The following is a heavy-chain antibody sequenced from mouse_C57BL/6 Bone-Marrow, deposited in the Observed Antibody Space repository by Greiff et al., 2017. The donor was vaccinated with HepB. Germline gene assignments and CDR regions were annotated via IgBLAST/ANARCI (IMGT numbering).Heavy chain of an antibody. J-gene: IGHJ4*01. V-gene: IGHV7-1*01. CDR2: SRNKANDYTT. CDR3: ARDAWSYYGFYAMDY. Sequence: EVQVVESGGGLVQSGRSLRLSCATSGFTFSDFYMEWVRQAPGKGLEWIAASRNKANDYTTEYSASVKGRFIVSRDTSQSILYLQMNALRAEDTAIYYCARDAWSYYGFYAMDYWGQGTSVTVSS. D-gene: IGHD1-1*01. CDR1: GFTFSDFY.